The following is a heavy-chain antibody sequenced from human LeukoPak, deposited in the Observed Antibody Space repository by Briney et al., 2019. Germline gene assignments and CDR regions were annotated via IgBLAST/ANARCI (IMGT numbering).Heavy chain of an antibody. CDR1: GFTFSSYG. V-gene: IGHV3-23*01. D-gene: IGHD3-16*01. CDR3: ASTGSDYVWGTIAY. J-gene: IGHJ4*02. CDR2: ISGSGGST. Sequence: GGSLRLSWAASGFTFSSYGVSWVRQAPGEGLEWVSAISGSGGSTYYADSVKGRFTISRDNAKNSLYLQMNSLRAEDTAVYYCASTGSDYVWGTIAYWGQGTLVTVSS.